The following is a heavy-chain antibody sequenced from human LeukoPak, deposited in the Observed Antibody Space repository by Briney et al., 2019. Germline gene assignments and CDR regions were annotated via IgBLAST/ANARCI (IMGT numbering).Heavy chain of an antibody. D-gene: IGHD3-22*01. CDR2: INPNSGGT. Sequence: ASVKVSCKASGCTFTGYHMHWVRQAPGQGLEWMGWINPNSGGTNYAQKFQGRVTMTRDTSISTAYMELSRLRSDDTAVYYCATIVVVRGFDYWGQGTLVTVSS. CDR1: GCTFTGYH. V-gene: IGHV1-2*02. J-gene: IGHJ4*02. CDR3: ATIVVVRGFDY.